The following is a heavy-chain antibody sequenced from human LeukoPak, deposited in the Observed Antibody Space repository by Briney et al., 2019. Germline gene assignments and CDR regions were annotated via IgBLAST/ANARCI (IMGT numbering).Heavy chain of an antibody. CDR2: VSSSSSYT. CDR1: GFTFSDYY. Sequence: GGSLRLSCAASGFTFSDYYMSWIRQAPGKGLEWVSYVSSSSSYTNYADSVRGRFTISRDNAKNSLYLQMNSLRAEDTAVYYCARYSGYDQNYFDYWGQGTLVTVSS. CDR3: ARYSGYDQNYFDY. D-gene: IGHD5-12*01. J-gene: IGHJ4*02. V-gene: IGHV3-11*03.